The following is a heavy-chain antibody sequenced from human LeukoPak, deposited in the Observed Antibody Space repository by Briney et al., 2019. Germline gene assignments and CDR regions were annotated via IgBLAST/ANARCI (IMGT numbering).Heavy chain of an antibody. Sequence: GGSLRLSCAASGFTFNSYGMHWVRQAPGKGLEWVAVMWYDGSNKYYADSVKGRFTISRDDSKNTLYLQMNSLRAEDTALYHCARGRYDSGAYCYLDNWGQGTLVTVSS. CDR1: GFTFNSYG. CDR2: MWYDGSNK. D-gene: IGHD3-22*01. V-gene: IGHV3-33*01. CDR3: ARGRYDSGAYCYLDN. J-gene: IGHJ4*02.